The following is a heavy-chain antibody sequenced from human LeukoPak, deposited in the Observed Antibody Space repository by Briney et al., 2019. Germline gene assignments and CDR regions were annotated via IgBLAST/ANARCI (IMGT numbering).Heavy chain of an antibody. V-gene: IGHV4-39*07. CDR2: INHSGST. J-gene: IGHJ1*01. Sequence: SETLSLTCTVSGGSISTSNYYWSWIRQPPGKGLEWIGEINHSGSTNYNPSLKSRVTISVDTSKSQFSLKLSSVTAADTAVYYCARGTGYSSSWYKYFQHWGQGTLVTVSS. CDR3: ARGTGYSSSWYKYFQH. D-gene: IGHD6-13*01. CDR1: GGSISTSNYY.